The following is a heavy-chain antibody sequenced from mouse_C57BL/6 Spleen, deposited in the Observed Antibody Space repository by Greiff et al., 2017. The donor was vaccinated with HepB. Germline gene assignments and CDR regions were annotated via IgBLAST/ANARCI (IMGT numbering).Heavy chain of an antibody. Sequence: EVQGVESVAELVRPGASVKLSCTASGFNIKNTYLPWVKQRPEQGLEWIGRIDPANGNTTYAPKFQGKATITADTSSNTAYLQLSSLTSEDTAIYYCAPSTPDVGWAMDYWGQGTSVTVSS. CDR1: GFNIKNTY. V-gene: IGHV14-3*01. CDR2: IDPANGNT. J-gene: IGHJ4*01. CDR3: APSTPDVGWAMDY. D-gene: IGHD5-1*01.